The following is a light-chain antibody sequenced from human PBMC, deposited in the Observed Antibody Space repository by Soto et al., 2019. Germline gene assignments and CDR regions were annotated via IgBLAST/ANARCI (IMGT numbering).Light chain of an antibody. CDR3: QQYNDWPLT. V-gene: IGKV3-15*01. J-gene: IGKJ1*01. CDR2: GAF. CDR1: QSVSSN. Sequence: ETVMTQSPVTLSVSPGERVTLSCRASQSVSSNLAWYQQKPGQAPSLPIYGAFTRATGIPARFSGTGSGTEFTLTISSLQSEDFALYYCQQYNDWPLTFGQGTKVDIK.